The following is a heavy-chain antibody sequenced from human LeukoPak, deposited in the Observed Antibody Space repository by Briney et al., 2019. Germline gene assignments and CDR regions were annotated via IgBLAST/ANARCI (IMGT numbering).Heavy chain of an antibody. V-gene: IGHV4-61*02. CDR3: ARVVVNYDAFDI. D-gene: IGHD3-22*01. J-gene: IGHJ3*02. CDR1: GGSISSGSYY. CDR2: IYTSGST. Sequence: SETLSLTCTVSGGSISSGSYYWSWIRQPAGKRLEWIGRIYTSGSTNYNPSLKSRVTISVDTSKNQFSLKLSSVTAADTAVYYCARVVVNYDAFDIWGQGTVVTVSS.